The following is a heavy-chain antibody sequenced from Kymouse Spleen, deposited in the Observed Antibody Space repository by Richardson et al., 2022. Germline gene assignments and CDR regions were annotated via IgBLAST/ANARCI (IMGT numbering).Heavy chain of an antibody. V-gene: IGHV4-39*01. CDR2: IYYSGST. CDR1: GGSISSSSYY. Sequence: QLQLQESGPGLVKPSETLSLTCTVSGGSISSSSYYWGWIRQPPGKGLEWIGSIYYSGSTYYNPSLKSRVTISVDTSKNQFSLKLSSVTAADTAVYYCARHDGSGSYYNPYYYYYYGMDVWGQGTTVTVSS. J-gene: IGHJ6*02. CDR3: ARHDGSGSYYNPYYYYYYGMDV. D-gene: IGHD3-10*01.